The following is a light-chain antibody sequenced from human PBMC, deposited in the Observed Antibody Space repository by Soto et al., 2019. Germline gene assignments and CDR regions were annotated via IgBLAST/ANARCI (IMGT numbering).Light chain of an antibody. CDR3: QQYSDLPWT. CDR2: GAS. J-gene: IGKJ1*01. V-gene: IGKV3-20*01. CDR1: QSVSSTY. Sequence: EIVLTQSPGTLSLSPGERATLSCRASQSVSSTYLAWYQQKPGQAPRLLISGASSRATDIPDRVSGSGSGTDFTLTISRLEPEDFAVYYCQQYSDLPWTFGQGTTVEIK.